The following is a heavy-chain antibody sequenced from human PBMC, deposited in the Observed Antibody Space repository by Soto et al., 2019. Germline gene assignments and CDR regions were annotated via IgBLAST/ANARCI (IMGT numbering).Heavy chain of an antibody. CDR3: ARSLWGSDRSHSEIFDC. CDR1: AYTFTIYA. CDR2: INAGNGNT. J-gene: IGHJ4*02. Sequence: ASVKVCCKASAYTFTIYAMHWVLQAPGERLEWMGWINAGNGNTKYSQKFQGRVTITRDTSASTAYMELSSLRSEDTAVYYCARSLWGSDRSHSEIFDCWGQGTLVTVAS. V-gene: IGHV1-3*01. D-gene: IGHD3-16*01.